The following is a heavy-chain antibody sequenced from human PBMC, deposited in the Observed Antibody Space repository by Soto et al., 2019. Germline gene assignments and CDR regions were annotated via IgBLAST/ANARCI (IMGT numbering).Heavy chain of an antibody. CDR1: GGSFSGYY. V-gene: IGHV4-34*01. CDR3: ARGRAAAGFRYYGMDV. J-gene: IGHJ6*02. D-gene: IGHD6-13*01. Sequence: SETLSLTCAVYGGSFSGYYWSWIRQPPGKGLEWIGEINHSGSTNYNPSLKSRVTMSVDTSKNQFSLKLSSVTAADTAVYYCARGRAAAGFRYYGMDVWGQGTTVTVSS. CDR2: INHSGST.